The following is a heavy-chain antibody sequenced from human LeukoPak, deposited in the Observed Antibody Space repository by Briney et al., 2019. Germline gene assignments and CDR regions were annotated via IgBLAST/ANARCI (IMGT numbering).Heavy chain of an antibody. CDR1: GFTFSSYW. CDR3: ARAAGLRNNWFDP. V-gene: IGHV3-7*01. D-gene: IGHD6-19*01. Sequence: GGSLRLSCAASGFTFSSYWMSWVRQAPGKGLEWVANIKQDGSEKYYVDSVKGRFTISRDNAKNSLYLQKNSLRAEDTAVYYCARAAGLRNNWFDPWGQGTLVTVSS. J-gene: IGHJ5*02. CDR2: IKQDGSEK.